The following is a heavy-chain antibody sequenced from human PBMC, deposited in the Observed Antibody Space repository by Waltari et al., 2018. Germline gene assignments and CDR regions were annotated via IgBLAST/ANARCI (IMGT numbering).Heavy chain of an antibody. CDR1: GGAFSSYS. CDR3: ARGLVPSVPFDVFDI. D-gene: IGHD2-2*01. CDR2: GIPMLGKS. Sequence: QVQLVQSGAEVKKPGSSVKVSCKASGGAFSSYSINWVRQAPGQGPEWMGRGIPMLGKSNHAQKFQGRVTITADMSTSTSYMERDSLRSEDTAVYYCARGLVPSVPFDVFDIWGQGTLVIVSS. V-gene: IGHV1-69*04. J-gene: IGHJ3*02.